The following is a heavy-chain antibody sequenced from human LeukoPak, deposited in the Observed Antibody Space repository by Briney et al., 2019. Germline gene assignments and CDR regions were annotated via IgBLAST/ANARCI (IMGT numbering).Heavy chain of an antibody. CDR2: ISSGSSYI. D-gene: IGHD3-22*01. J-gene: IGHJ6*02. CDR3: ARASDRYGMDV. CDR1: GFTFSSYS. V-gene: IGHV3-21*01. Sequence: GGSLRLAWAAAGFTFSSYSMNWVRQAPGKGLEWVSSISSGSSYIYYADSVKGRFTISRANAKNSLYLQMNSLRAEDTAVYYCARASDRYGMDVWGQGTTVTVSS.